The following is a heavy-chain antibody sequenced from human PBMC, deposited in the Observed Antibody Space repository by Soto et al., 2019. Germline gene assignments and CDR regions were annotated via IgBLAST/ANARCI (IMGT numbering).Heavy chain of an antibody. D-gene: IGHD6-13*01. J-gene: IGHJ4*02. CDR1: GFTFRSYG. V-gene: IGHV3-33*01. CDR3: ARDRYSSSXYGIMDF. CDR2: IWYDGSDK. Sequence: PGGSLRLSCAASGFTFRSYGMHWVRQAPGKGLEWVASIWYDGSDKYYADSVKGRFTVSRDNSKNTLYLQMNSLRAEDTAVYYCARDRYSSSXYGIMDFWGQGTLVTVSS.